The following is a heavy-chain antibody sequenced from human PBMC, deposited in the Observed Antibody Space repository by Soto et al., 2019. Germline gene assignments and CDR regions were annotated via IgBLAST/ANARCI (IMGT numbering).Heavy chain of an antibody. CDR2: IGGGGTDA. D-gene: IGHD6-19*01. CDR3: AKRGAIALAGPDYFGMDV. V-gene: IGHV3-23*01. Sequence: EVQLLESGGDLVQPGGSLSLSCAASGFTFSSYAMSWVRQAPGKGLEWVSGIGGGGTDAYYANSVRGRFSISRDNSDNTLDRQMNSLRAEDTAVYYCAKRGAIALAGPDYFGMDVWGQGTTVAVSS. CDR1: GFTFSSYA. J-gene: IGHJ6*02.